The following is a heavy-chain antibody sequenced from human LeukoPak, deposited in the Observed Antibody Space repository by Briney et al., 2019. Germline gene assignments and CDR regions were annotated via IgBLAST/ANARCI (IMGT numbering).Heavy chain of an antibody. CDR1: GFTFSSYN. CDR2: ISSGGGHI. V-gene: IGHV3-21*01. CDR3: VRDGSGSYSSPYYFDY. Sequence: PGRSLRLSCAASGFTFSSYNMNWVRQAPGKELEWVSSISSGGGHIYYGDSVKGRFTISRDNTKNSLYLQMNSLRAEDTAVYHCVRDGSGSYSSPYYFDYWGQGTLVTVSS. D-gene: IGHD1-26*01. J-gene: IGHJ4*02.